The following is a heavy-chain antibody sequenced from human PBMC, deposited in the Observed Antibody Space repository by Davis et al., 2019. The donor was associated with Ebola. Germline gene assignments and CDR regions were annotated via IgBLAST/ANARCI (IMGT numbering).Heavy chain of an antibody. CDR3: ARDYIFAFGL. V-gene: IGHV3-48*02. Sequence: PGGSLRLSCAASGFLFSDYSMNWVRQAPGKGLEWVTYITKGSDAIHYADSVKGRFTVSRDNAKNSLFLQMNSLRDEDSAVYYCARDYIFAFGLWGQGTQVTVSS. D-gene: IGHD3-16*01. J-gene: IGHJ4*02. CDR1: GFLFSDYS. CDR2: ITKGSDAI.